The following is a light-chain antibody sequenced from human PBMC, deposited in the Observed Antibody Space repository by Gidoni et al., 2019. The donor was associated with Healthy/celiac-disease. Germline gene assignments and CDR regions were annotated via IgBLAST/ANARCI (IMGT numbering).Light chain of an antibody. V-gene: IGKV3-15*01. CDR2: GAS. J-gene: IGKJ5*01. CDR3: QQYNNWLPIT. CDR1: QSVSSN. Sequence: EIVMTQSPATLSVSPGESATLSCRASQSVSSNLAWYQQKPGQAPMLLIYGASTRATGIPARCSGSGSVTEFTLTISRLQSEDFAVYYCQQYNNWLPITFGQGTRLEIK.